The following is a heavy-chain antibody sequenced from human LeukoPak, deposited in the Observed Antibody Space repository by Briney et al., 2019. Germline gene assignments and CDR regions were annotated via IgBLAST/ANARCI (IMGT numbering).Heavy chain of an antibody. J-gene: IGHJ4*02. CDR2: INHSGST. V-gene: IGHV4-34*01. Sequence: PSETLSLTCTVSGGSISGYYWSWIRQPPGKGLEWIGEINHSGSTNYNPSLKSRVTISVDTSKNQFSLKLSSVTAADTAVYYCARFVQNYWGQGTLVTVSS. D-gene: IGHD3-16*01. CDR3: ARFVQNY. CDR1: GGSISGYY.